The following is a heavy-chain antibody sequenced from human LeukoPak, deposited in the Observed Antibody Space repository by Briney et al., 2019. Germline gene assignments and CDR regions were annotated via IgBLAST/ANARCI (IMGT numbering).Heavy chain of an antibody. Sequence: SVKVSCKASGGTFSSYAISWVRQAPGQGLEWMGGIIPIFGTANYAQKFQGRVTMTRDMSTSTVYMELSSLRSEDTAVYYCARKAATVYYGSGSYYNVLDYWGQGTLVTVSS. CDR2: IIPIFGTA. CDR3: ARKAATVYYGSGSYYNVLDY. D-gene: IGHD3-10*01. CDR1: GGTFSSYA. V-gene: IGHV1-69*05. J-gene: IGHJ4*02.